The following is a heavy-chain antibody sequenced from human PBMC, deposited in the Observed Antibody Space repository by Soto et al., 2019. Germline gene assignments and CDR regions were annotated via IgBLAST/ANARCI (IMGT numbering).Heavy chain of an antibody. CDR2: IYSGENT. V-gene: IGHV3-53*01. D-gene: IGHD2-15*01. CDR1: GFNVSDNY. Sequence: GGSLSLSFAASGFNVSDNYMTWVRQAPGKGLEWVSLIYSGENTNHGDSVKGRFTISRDKSKNTLYLQMNSLRAEDTARYFCARGVGYCPGGICYYFDYWGPGTLVTVSS. J-gene: IGHJ4*02. CDR3: ARGVGYCPGGICYYFDY.